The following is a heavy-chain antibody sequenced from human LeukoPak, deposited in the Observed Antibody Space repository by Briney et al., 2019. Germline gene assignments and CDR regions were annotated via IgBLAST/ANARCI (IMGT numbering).Heavy chain of an antibody. V-gene: IGHV4-38-2*02. CDR1: GYSISSAYY. D-gene: IGHD2-15*01. CDR3: ARSHPGVDYFDY. J-gene: IGHJ4*02. Sequence: SETLSLTCSVSGYSISSAYYWGWIRQPPGKGLEWIGTMYHSGSTNYNPSLKSRVTISVDTSKNQFSLKLSSVTAADTAVYYCARSHPGVDYFDYWGQGTLVTVSS. CDR2: MYHSGST.